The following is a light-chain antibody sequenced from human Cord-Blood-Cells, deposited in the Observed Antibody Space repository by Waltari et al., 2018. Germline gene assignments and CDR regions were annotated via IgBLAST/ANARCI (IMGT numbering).Light chain of an antibody. Sequence: DIQMTQSPSSLSASVGDRVTITCRASQSISSYLNWYQQKPGKAPKLLIYAASSLQSGVPSRFSRSGSGTDFTLTKSSLQPEDFATYYCQQSYRTLTFGGGAKVEIK. CDR1: QSISSY. CDR3: QQSYRTLT. V-gene: IGKV1-39*01. J-gene: IGKJ4*01. CDR2: AAS.